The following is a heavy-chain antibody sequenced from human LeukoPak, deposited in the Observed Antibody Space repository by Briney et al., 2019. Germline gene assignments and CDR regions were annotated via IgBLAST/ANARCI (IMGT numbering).Heavy chain of an antibody. V-gene: IGHV3-74*01. D-gene: IGHD3-10*01. CDR3: ARDRAYTGLFDY. CDR1: GFTFSSYC. CDR2: INSDGSST. Sequence: GGSLRLSCAASGFTFSSYCMHWVRQAPGKGLVWVSRINSDGSSTSYADSVKGRFTISRDNAKNTLYLQMNSLRAEDTAVYYCARDRAYTGLFDYCGQGTLVTVSS. J-gene: IGHJ4*02.